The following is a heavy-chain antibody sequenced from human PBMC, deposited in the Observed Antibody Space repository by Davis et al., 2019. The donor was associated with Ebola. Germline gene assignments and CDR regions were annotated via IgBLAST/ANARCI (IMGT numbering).Heavy chain of an antibody. CDR3: ARGGTFFGP. J-gene: IGHJ5*02. D-gene: IGHD3-3*01. CDR2: INHSGIT. CDR1: DGSSSGYY. Sequence: PSETLSLTCAVYDGSSSGYYWSWVRQPPGKGLEWIGEINHSGITNYNPSLKSRVTISLDTATNQFSLNLSSVTAADTAVYYCARGGTFFGPWGQGTLVSVSS. V-gene: IGHV4-34*01.